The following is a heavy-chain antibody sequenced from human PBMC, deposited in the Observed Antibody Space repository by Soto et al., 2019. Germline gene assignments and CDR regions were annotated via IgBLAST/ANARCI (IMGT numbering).Heavy chain of an antibody. CDR2: IYYSGST. D-gene: IGHD3-10*01. J-gene: IGHJ5*02. CDR1: GGSISSSSYY. V-gene: IGHV4-39*01. CDR3: ARVRADYYGSGSYLVRSQYNWFDP. Sequence: SETLSLTCTVSGGSISSSSYYWGWIRQPPGKGLEWIGSIYYSGSTYYNPSLKSRVTISVDTSKNQFSLKLSSVTAADTAVYYCARVRADYYGSGSYLVRSQYNWFDPWGQGTLVTVSS.